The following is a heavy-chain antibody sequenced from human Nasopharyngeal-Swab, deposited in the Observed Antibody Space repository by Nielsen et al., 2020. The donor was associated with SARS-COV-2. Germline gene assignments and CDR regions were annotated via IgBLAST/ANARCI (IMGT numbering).Heavy chain of an antibody. V-gene: IGHV3-73*01. J-gene: IGHJ4*02. CDR1: GFIFSASA. CDR2: IGDKDHNYAT. CDR3: TTDFYLDY. Sequence: GESLKISCAASGFIFSASAMHWVRQAPGKGLEWLGRIGDKDHNYATTYGASVKGRFTISRDDSKNTAFLQMDSLKTEDTALYYCTTDFYLDYWGQGTLVTVSS.